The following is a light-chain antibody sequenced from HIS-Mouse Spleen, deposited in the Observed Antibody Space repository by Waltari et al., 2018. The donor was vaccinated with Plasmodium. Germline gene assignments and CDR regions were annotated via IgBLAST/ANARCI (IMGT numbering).Light chain of an antibody. CDR1: KLGDKY. CDR2: QDS. Sequence: SYELTQPPSVSVSPGQTASITCSGDKLGDKYACWYQQKPGQSPVLVIYQDSKRPSGIPERFSGSNSGNTATLTISRVEAGDEADYYCQVWDSSSDHPMVFGGGTKLTVL. J-gene: IGLJ2*01. CDR3: QVWDSSSDHPMV. V-gene: IGLV3-1*01.